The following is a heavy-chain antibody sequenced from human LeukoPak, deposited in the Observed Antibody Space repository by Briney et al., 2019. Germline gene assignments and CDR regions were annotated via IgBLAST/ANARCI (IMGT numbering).Heavy chain of an antibody. CDR2: IRSTANGYAT. V-gene: IGHV3-73*01. CDR1: GFTFSGSA. D-gene: IGHD3-10*01. J-gene: IGHJ4*02. CDR3: TGNYYGSGSYADFDY. Sequence: GGSLKLSCAAPGFTFSGSALHWVRQASGKGLEWVGRIRSTANGYATAYAASVKGRFTISRDDSKNTAYLQMDSLKTEDTAVYYCTGNYYGSGSYADFDYWGQGTLVTVSS.